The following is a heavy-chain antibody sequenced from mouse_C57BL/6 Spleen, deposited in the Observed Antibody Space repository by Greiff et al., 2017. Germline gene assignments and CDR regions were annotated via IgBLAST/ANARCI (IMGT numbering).Heavy chain of an antibody. D-gene: IGHD4-1*01. CDR3: ASSSNGGGDY. Sequence: VQLQQPGAELVMPGASVKLSCKASGYTFTSYWMHWVKQRPGQGLEWIGEIDPSYSYTNYNQKFKGKSTLTVDKSSSTAYMQLSSLTSEDSAVYYCASSSNGGGDYWGQGTTLTVSS. V-gene: IGHV1-69*01. J-gene: IGHJ2*01. CDR2: IDPSYSYT. CDR1: GYTFTSYW.